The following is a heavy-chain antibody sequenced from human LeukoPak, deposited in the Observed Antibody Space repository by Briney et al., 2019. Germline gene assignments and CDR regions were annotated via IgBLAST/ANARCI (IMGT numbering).Heavy chain of an antibody. V-gene: IGHV3-21*01. CDR1: GFTFSSYS. CDR3: AKVVNGFIEY. D-gene: IGHD3-16*02. CDR2: ISSSSTHI. J-gene: IGHJ4*01. Sequence: GGSLRLSCAASGFTFSSYSMNWVRQAPGKGLEWVSSISSSSTHIYYADSVKGRFTISRDNAKNSLYLQMNSLRAEDTAVYYCAKVVNGFIEYWGQEPWSPSPQ.